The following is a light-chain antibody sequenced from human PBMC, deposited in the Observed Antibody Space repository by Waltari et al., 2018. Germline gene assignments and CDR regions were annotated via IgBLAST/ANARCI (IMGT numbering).Light chain of an antibody. J-gene: IGLJ3*02. CDR2: GNS. V-gene: IGLV1-40*01. CDR1: SSNIGAGSG. CDR3: QSYDSSLSGFWV. Sequence: QSVLTPPPSVSGAPGQRVTISCTGSSSNIGAGSGVPWTQQLPGTAPKLLIYGNSNRPSGVPDRFSGSKSGTSASLAITGLQAEDEADYYCQSYDSSLSGFWVFGGGTKLTVL.